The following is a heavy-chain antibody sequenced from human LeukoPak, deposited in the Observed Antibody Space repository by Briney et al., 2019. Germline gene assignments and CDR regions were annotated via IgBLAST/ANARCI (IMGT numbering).Heavy chain of an antibody. J-gene: IGHJ4*02. D-gene: IGHD1-20*01. CDR3: ARGLTGLPLDY. Sequence: GGSLRLSCAASGFTFSDYYMSWICQAPGRGLEWVSYISSSGNIIYYADSVKGRFTISRDNAKNSLYLQMNSLRAEDTAVYYCARGLTGLPLDYWGQGTLVTVSS. CDR2: ISSSGNII. V-gene: IGHV3-11*01. CDR1: GFTFSDYY.